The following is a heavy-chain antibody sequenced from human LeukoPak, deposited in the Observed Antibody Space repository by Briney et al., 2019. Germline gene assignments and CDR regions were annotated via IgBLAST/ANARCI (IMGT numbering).Heavy chain of an antibody. D-gene: IGHD1-26*01. CDR3: ATSGREGSGTYFRF. J-gene: IGHJ4*02. V-gene: IGHV3-20*04. Sequence: PGGSLRLSCAASGFTFDDFAMNWVRQAPGKGLKWVSGINWSGTTPTYGGSVKGRFTISRDNAKNSLFLQMNSLRGEDTALYYCATSGREGSGTYFRFWGQGTLVTVSS. CDR1: GFTFDDFA. CDR2: INWSGTTP.